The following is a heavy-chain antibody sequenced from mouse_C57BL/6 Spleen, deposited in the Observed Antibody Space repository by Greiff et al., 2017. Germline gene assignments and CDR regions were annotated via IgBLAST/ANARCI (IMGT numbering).Heavy chain of an antibody. V-gene: IGHV5-17*01. D-gene: IGHD1-1*01. J-gene: IGHJ2*01. CDR3: ARATVVGLDY. Sequence: VHLVESGGGLVKPGGSLKLSCAASGFTFSDYGMHWVRQAPEKGLEWVAYISSGSSTIYYADTVKGRFTISRDNAKNTLFLQMTSLRSEDTAMYYCARATVVGLDYWGQGTTLTVSS. CDR2: ISSGSSTI. CDR1: GFTFSDYG.